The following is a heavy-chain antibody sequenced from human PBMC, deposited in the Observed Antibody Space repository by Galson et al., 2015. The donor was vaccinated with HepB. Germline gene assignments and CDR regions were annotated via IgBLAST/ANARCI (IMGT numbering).Heavy chain of an antibody. CDR2: ITPFNGNT. V-gene: IGHV1-45*02. CDR1: GYTFTYRY. CDR3: ARSDSSGLRDAFDI. J-gene: IGHJ3*02. Sequence: SVKVSCKASGYTFTYRYLNWVRQAPGQALEWMGWITPFNGNTNYAQKFQDRVTITRDRSMSTAYMELSSLRSEDTAMYYCARSDSSGLRDAFDIWGQGTMVTVSS. D-gene: IGHD3-22*01.